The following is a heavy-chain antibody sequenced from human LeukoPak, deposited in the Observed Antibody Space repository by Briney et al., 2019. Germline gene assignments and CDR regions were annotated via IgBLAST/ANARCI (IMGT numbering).Heavy chain of an antibody. CDR2: ILVRRRT. CDR3: ARAGPSHNWFDP. CDR1: GGFISSSSYY. V-gene: IGHV4-39*01. Sequence: ETLSLTCTVSGGFISSSSYYWDWIRQPPGKGLEWIGSILVRRRTYYHPSLKSRDPISVDPSNTQFSLKLNSVTAADKSVYYCARAGPSHNWFDPWGQGTLVIVS. J-gene: IGHJ5*02.